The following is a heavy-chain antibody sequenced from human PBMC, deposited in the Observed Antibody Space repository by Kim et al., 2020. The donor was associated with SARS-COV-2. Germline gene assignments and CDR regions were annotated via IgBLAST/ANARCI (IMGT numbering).Heavy chain of an antibody. J-gene: IGHJ4*02. CDR3: AKRMLSSSGNYYFDY. Sequence: DSGKGRFTISRDNAKNTLYLQMNSLRAEDTAVYYCAKRMLSSSGNYYFDYWGQGTLVTVSS. V-gene: IGHV3-23*01. D-gene: IGHD3-22*01.